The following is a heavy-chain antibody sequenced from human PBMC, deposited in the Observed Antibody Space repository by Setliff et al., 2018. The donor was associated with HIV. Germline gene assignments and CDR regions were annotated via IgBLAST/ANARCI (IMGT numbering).Heavy chain of an antibody. J-gene: IGHJ3*01. CDR3: AKESFKGDMSTAGGDGFDV. CDR2: ITPTFGTT. D-gene: IGHD2-21*02. Sequence: SVKVPCKAPGGALTNYALSWIRQAPGQGLEWLGGITPTFGTTNYGHILRGRLTITTDDSTNTVYMDLSSLRSEDTALYYCAKESFKGDMSTAGGDGFDVWGQGTMVTVSS. CDR1: GGALTNYA. V-gene: IGHV1-69*05.